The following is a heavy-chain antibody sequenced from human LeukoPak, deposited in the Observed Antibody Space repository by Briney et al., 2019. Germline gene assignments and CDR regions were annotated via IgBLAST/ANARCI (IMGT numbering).Heavy chain of an antibody. J-gene: IGHJ6*02. Sequence: SETLSLTCTVSGGSITSYYWTWIRQPPGKGLEWIGCIYYSGSTNYNPSLKSRATMSVDTSKNQFSLKLSSVTTADTAVYYCARDNWDGTFFYSGMDVWGQGTTVTVSS. CDR2: IYYSGST. CDR3: ARDNWDGTFFYSGMDV. CDR1: GGSITSYY. D-gene: IGHD7-27*01. V-gene: IGHV4-59*01.